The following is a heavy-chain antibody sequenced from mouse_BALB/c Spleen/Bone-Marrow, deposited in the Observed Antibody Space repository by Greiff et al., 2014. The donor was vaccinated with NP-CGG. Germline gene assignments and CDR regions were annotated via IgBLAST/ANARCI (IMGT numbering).Heavy chain of an antibody. CDR1: GFNIKDTY. D-gene: IGHD6-1*01. J-gene: IGHJ1*01. Sequence: VQLQQSGAELVKPGASVKFSCSASGFNIKDTYMHWVKQRPEQGLEWIGMIDPANGNTKYDPKFQDKATITADTSSNTVDLQLSSLTFEDTAVYYCGRQECAIYWYFDVWGEGTTVTVSS. V-gene: IGHV14-3*02. CDR2: IDPANGNT. CDR3: GRQECAIYWYFDV.